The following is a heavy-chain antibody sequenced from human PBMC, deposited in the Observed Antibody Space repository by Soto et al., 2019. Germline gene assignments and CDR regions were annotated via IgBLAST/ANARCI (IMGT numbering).Heavy chain of an antibody. J-gene: IGHJ4*02. V-gene: IGHV3-23*01. CDR1: GFTFSDFA. Sequence: EVQVLESGGGLVQPGGSLRLSCAATGFTFSDFAMSWVGQAPGKGLEWVSRIYGGGNGPHYADSVKGRVTISRDNSKNTLYRQMNSLRAEDTAVYYCAKMEGMDPWAYSFDYWGQGNLVTVSS. CDR2: IYGGGNGP. D-gene: IGHD2-2*03. CDR3: AKMEGMDPWAYSFDY.